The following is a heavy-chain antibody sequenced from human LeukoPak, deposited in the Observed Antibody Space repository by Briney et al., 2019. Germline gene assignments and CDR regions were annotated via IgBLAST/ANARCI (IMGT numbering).Heavy chain of an antibody. J-gene: IGHJ6*02. CDR1: GFTFSSYA. CDR3: ARAEYCSGGSCTMSFWLDGMDV. CDR2: ISSNGGST. Sequence: GGSLRLSCAASGFTFSSYAMHWIRQAPGKGLEYASAISSNGGSTYYANSVKGRFTISRDNSKNTLYLQMGSLRAEDMAVYYCARAEYCSGGSCTMSFWLDGMDVWGQGTTVTVSS. D-gene: IGHD2-15*01. V-gene: IGHV3-64*01.